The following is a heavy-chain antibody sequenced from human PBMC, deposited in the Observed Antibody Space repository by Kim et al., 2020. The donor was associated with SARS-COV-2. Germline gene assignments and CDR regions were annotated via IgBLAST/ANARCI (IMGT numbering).Heavy chain of an antibody. CDR1: GGSISSGDYY. V-gene: IGHV4-30-4*01. D-gene: IGHD3-22*01. J-gene: IGHJ4*02. Sequence: SETLSLTCTVSGGSISSGDYYWSWIRQPPGKGLEWIGYIYYSGSTYYNPSLKSRVTISVDTSKNQFSLKLSSVTAADTAVYYCASSLNYYDSSGYYLDWGQGTLVTVSS. CDR3: ASSLNYYDSSGYYLD. CDR2: IYYSGST.